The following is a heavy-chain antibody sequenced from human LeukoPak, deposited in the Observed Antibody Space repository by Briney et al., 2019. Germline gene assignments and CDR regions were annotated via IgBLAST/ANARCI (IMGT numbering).Heavy chain of an antibody. CDR2: IIPIFGTA. V-gene: IGHV1-69*13. CDR3: ARGPVTRVRSSYYYGMDV. CDR1: GGTFSSYA. Sequence: SVKVSCEASGGTFSSYAISWVRQAPGQGLEWMGGIIPIFGTANYAQKFQGRVTIAADESTSTAYMELSSLRSEDTAVYYCARGPVTRVRSSYYYGMDVWGQGTTVTVSS. J-gene: IGHJ6*02. D-gene: IGHD4-23*01.